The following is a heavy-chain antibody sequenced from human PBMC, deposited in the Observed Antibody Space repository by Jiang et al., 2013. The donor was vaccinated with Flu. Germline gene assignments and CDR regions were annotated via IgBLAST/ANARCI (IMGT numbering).Heavy chain of an antibody. CDR2: LLQWEH. CDR3: ARSRRGPGGGDCYPDY. D-gene: IGHD2-21*01. J-gene: IGHJ4*02. V-gene: IGHV4-59*01. Sequence: IRRAPREGTGVDWVYLLQWEHQLQPSLKSRVTISVDTSKNQFSLKLSSVTAADTAVYYCARSRRGPGGGDCYPDYWGQGTLVTVSS.